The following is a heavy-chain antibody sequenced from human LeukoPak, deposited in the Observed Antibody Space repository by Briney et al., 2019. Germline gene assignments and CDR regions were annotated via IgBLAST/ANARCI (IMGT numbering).Heavy chain of an antibody. V-gene: IGHV1-8*02. Sequence: ASVKVSCKASGYTFTSYGISWVRQAPGQGLEWMGWMNPNSGNTGYAQKFQGRVTMTRNTSISTAYMELSSLRSEDTAVYYCARGLGRWGPGRVYWGQGTLVTVSS. J-gene: IGHJ4*02. D-gene: IGHD3-16*01. CDR1: GYTFTSYG. CDR2: MNPNSGNT. CDR3: ARGLGRWGPGRVY.